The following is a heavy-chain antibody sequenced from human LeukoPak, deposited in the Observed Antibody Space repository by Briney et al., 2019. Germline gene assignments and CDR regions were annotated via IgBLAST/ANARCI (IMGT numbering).Heavy chain of an antibody. Sequence: GGSMRLSCAASGFTFSGYPIHWVRQAPGKGLEWVAVISYDGSNKYYADSVKGRFTISRDNSKNTLYLQMNSLRAEDTAVYYCARGSIKEYYYGLDVWGQGTTVTVSS. CDR2: ISYDGSNK. J-gene: IGHJ6*02. V-gene: IGHV3-30-3*01. D-gene: IGHD3-10*01. CDR3: ARGSIKEYYYGLDV. CDR1: GFTFSGYP.